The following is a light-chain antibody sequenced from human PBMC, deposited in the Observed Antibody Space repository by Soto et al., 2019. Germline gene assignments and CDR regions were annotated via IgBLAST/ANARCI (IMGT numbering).Light chain of an antibody. Sequence: DMEMTQSPSSLSASVGDRVTITCRASQSISNYVNWYQHKPGKVPKLLIYAASSLQSGVPTRFRGSGSGTDFPLTINSLPPEDFATYYCQQSYGTPLTFGGGTKIEIK. CDR1: QSISNY. V-gene: IGKV1-39*01. CDR2: AAS. CDR3: QQSYGTPLT. J-gene: IGKJ4*01.